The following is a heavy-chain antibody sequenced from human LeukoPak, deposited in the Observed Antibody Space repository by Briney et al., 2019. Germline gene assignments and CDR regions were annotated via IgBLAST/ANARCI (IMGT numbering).Heavy chain of an antibody. CDR1: GFTFSSYS. CDR3: ARGDFWSSTNDY. Sequence: PGGSLRLSCAASGFTFSSYSMNWVRQAPGKGLEWVSYISSSSTIYYADSVKGRFTISRDNAKNSLYLQMNSLRAEDTAVYYCARGDFWSSTNDYWGQGTLVTVSS. V-gene: IGHV3-48*01. D-gene: IGHD3-3*01. J-gene: IGHJ4*02. CDR2: ISSSSTI.